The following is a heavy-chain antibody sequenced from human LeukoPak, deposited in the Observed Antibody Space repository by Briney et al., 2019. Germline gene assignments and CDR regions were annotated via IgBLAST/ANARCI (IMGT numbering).Heavy chain of an antibody. J-gene: IGHJ3*02. CDR2: ISGSGGST. D-gene: IGHD3-22*01. V-gene: IGHV3-23*01. CDR3: AKVKYYYDSSGYGTDAFDI. CDR1: GFTFSSYA. Sequence: GGSLRLSCAASGFTFSSYAMSWVRQAPGKGLEWFSAISGSGGSTYYADSVKGRFTISRDNSKNTLYLQMNSLRAEDTAVYYCAKVKYYYDSSGYGTDAFDIWGQGTMVTVSS.